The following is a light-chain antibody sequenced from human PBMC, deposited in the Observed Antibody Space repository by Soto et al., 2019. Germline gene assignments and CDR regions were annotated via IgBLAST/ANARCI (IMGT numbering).Light chain of an antibody. J-gene: IGLJ2*01. Sequence: QLVLTQSPSASASLGASVKLTCTLSSGHSSYAIAWHQQQPEKGPRYLMKLNSDGSHNKGDGIPDRFSGSSSGAERYLTISSLQSEDEADYYCQTCDTGRRVVFGGGTKLTVL. V-gene: IGLV4-69*01. CDR2: LNSDGSH. CDR3: QTCDTGRRVV. CDR1: SGHSSYA.